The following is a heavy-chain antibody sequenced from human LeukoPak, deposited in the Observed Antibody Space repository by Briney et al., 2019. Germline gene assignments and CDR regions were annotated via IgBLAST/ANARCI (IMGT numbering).Heavy chain of an antibody. CDR2: INHSGST. J-gene: IGHJ4*02. V-gene: IGHV4-34*01. Sequence: SETLSLTCAVYGGSFSGYYWSWLRQPPGKGLEWIGEINHSGSTNYNPSLKSRVTISVDTSKNQFSLKLSSVTAADTAVYYCARGLAYYDILTGYYKRSPLSYFDYWGQGTLVTVSS. CDR3: ARGLAYYDILTGYYKRSPLSYFDY. CDR1: GGSFSGYY. D-gene: IGHD3-9*01.